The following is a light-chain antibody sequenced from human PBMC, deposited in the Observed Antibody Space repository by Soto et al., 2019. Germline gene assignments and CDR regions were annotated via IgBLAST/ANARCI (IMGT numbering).Light chain of an antibody. V-gene: IGKV1-39*01. J-gene: IGKJ4*01. CDR3: QQSYSTPELT. Sequence: DIQMTQSPSSLSASVGDRVTITCRASQSISSYLNWYQQKPGKAPKLLIYAASSLQSGLPSRFSGSGSGTDFTLTISSLQPEDFATYYCQQSYSTPELTFGGGTKVEIK. CDR2: AAS. CDR1: QSISSY.